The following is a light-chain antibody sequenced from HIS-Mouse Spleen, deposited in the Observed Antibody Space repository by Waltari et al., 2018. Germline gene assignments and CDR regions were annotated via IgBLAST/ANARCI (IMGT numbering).Light chain of an antibody. V-gene: IGKV1-33*01. CDR2: DAS. CDR1: QDMSNY. Sequence: DIQMTQSPSSLSASVGDRVTNTCQASQDMSNYLNWYPQKPGKAPKLLIYDASNLETGVPSRFSGSGSGTDFTFTIISLQPEDIATYYCQQYDNLPLTFGGGTKVEIK. CDR3: QQYDNLPLT. J-gene: IGKJ4*01.